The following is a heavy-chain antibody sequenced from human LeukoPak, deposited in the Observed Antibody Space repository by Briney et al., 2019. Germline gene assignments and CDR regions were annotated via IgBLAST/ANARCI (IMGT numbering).Heavy chain of an antibody. Sequence: GGSLRLSCAASGFTVSSNYMSWVRQPPGKGLEWVSIIYSDRTTNYADSVKGRFIISRDNSKNTVYLQMNSLRAEDTAVYYCAKTPVRRFPLYFDYWGQGTLVTVSS. V-gene: IGHV3-53*01. J-gene: IGHJ4*02. CDR1: GFTVSSNY. CDR3: AKTPVRRFPLYFDY. D-gene: IGHD3-3*01. CDR2: IYSDRTT.